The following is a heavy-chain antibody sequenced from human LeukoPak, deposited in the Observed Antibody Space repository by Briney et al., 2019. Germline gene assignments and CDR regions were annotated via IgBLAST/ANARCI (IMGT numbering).Heavy chain of an antibody. V-gene: IGHV4-34*01. J-gene: IGHJ3*01. CDR1: GGSFSDYY. CDR3: ARGKTFDV. CDR2: VNHSGST. Sequence: PLETLSLTCAVFGGSFSDYYWTWIRQPPGKGLEWIGEVNHSGSTNSSPSLKSQVTMSVDTSKNQFSLKLSSVTAADTAVYYCARGKTFDVWGQGTMVTVSS.